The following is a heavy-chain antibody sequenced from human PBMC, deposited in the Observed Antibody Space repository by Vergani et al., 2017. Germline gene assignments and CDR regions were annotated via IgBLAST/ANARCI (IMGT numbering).Heavy chain of an antibody. J-gene: IGHJ4*02. CDR3: ARGAYCGGDCYSPIDY. D-gene: IGHD2-21*01. CDR2: INPNSGGT. CDR1: GYTFTGYY. V-gene: IGHV1-2*02. Sequence: QVQLVQSGAEVKKPGASAKVSCKASGYTFTGYYMHWVRQASGQGLEWMGWINPNSGGTNYAQKFQGRVTMTRDTSISTAYMELSRLRSDDTAVYYCARGAYCGGDCYSPIDYWGQGTLVTVSS.